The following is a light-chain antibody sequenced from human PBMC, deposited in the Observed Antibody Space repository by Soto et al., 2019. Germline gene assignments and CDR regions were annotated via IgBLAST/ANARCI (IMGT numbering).Light chain of an antibody. J-gene: IGKJ4*01. V-gene: IGKV1-27*01. Sequence: DIQMTQSPSSLSASVGDRVTITCRASQGISNYLAWYQQKPGQLPRLLIYAASTLQSGVPSRFSGSGSVTDFTLTISSLQPEDVATYYCQFYNIAPAVAFGGGTKVEIK. CDR2: AAS. CDR1: QGISNY. CDR3: QFYNIAPAVA.